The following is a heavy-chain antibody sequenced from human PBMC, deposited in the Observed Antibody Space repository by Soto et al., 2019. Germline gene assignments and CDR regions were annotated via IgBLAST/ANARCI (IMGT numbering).Heavy chain of an antibody. CDR1: GFTFNSFS. Sequence: EVQLLESGGGLVQPGGSLRLSCAASGFTFNSFSMSWVRQAPGKGLEWVAAISGGCVTTYYADSMKGRFTISRDNSKNTLYLQMNSLTAEDTAVYYCAKRTIFGVSRLFDYWGQGILVTVSS. CDR2: ISGGCVTT. CDR3: AKRTIFGVSRLFDY. V-gene: IGHV3-23*01. D-gene: IGHD3-3*01. J-gene: IGHJ4*02.